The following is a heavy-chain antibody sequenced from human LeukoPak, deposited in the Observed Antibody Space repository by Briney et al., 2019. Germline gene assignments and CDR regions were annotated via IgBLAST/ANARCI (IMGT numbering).Heavy chain of an antibody. CDR1: GGSFSGYY. V-gene: IGHV4-34*01. Sequence: SETLSLTCAVCGGSFSGYYWSWIRQPPGKGLEWIGEINHSGSTNYNPSLKSRVTISVDTSKNQFSLKLSSVTAADTAVYYCARGRGVYYGGNTLLGVWGQGTLVTVSS. CDR3: ARGRGVYYGGNTLLGV. J-gene: IGHJ4*02. D-gene: IGHD4-23*01. CDR2: INHSGST.